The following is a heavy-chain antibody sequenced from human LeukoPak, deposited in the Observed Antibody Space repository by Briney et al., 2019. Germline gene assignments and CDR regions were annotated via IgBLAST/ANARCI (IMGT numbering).Heavy chain of an antibody. D-gene: IGHD3-3*01. CDR2: IKSKTDGGTT. Sequence: GGSLRLSCAASGFTFNNYSMNWVRQAPGKGLEWVGRIKSKTDGGTTDYAAPVKGRFTISRDDSKNTLYLQMNSLKTEDTAVYYCTTVSDFWSGYYEPPFDYWGQGTLVTVSS. V-gene: IGHV3-15*01. CDR1: GFTFNNYS. CDR3: TTVSDFWSGYYEPPFDY. J-gene: IGHJ4*02.